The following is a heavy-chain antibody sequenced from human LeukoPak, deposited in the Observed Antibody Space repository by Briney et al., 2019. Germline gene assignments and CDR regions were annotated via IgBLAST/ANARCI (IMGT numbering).Heavy chain of an antibody. CDR1: GGTFNSYN. CDR2: IIPIFGTS. Sequence: ASVKVSCKASGGTFNSYNINWVRQAPGQGREWMGGIIPIFGTSNYAQQFQGRVTITADDSTSTAYMELSSLSSEDTAVYYCARDGNDILTGPFDPWGQGTLVTVSS. V-gene: IGHV1-69*13. D-gene: IGHD3-9*01. CDR3: ARDGNDILTGPFDP. J-gene: IGHJ5*02.